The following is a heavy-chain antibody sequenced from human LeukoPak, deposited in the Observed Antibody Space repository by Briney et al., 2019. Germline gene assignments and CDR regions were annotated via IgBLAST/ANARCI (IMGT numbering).Heavy chain of an antibody. D-gene: IGHD6-6*01. V-gene: IGHV3-43*02. J-gene: IGHJ4*02. Sequence: GGSLRLSCAASGFTFDDYAMHWVRQAPGKGLEWVSLISGDGGNTYYADSVKGRFTISRDNSRNSLYLQMNSLRSEDTALYYCIRRGEQAARGSLDYWGQGTLVTVSS. CDR1: GFTFDDYA. CDR2: ISGDGGNT. CDR3: IRRGEQAARGSLDY.